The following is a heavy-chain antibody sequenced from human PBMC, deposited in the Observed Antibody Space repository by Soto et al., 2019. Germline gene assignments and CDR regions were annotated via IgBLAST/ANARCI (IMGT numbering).Heavy chain of an antibody. Sequence: EVQLLESGGDLVQPGGPLSLSLEASGFSLTPYAMTWVRQAPGEGLEWVATITGGTGPTYYGDSVKGRFTVSRDISKNTLYLRMNSLRVDDTAIYYCVKDLYNDMFDSWGQGTLVTVSS. J-gene: IGHJ4*02. D-gene: IGHD1-1*01. CDR2: ITGGTGPT. CDR3: VKDLYNDMFDS. V-gene: IGHV3-23*01. CDR1: GFSLTPYA.